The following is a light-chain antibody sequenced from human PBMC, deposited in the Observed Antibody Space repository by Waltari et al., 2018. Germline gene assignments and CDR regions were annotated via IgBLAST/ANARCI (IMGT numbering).Light chain of an antibody. Sequence: EIVLTQSPGTLSLSPWEGATLSCRASQSVSSSYLAWYQQKPGQAPRLLIYGASNRATDIPDRFTGSGSGTDFTLTINRLEPEDFAVYYCQQYGNSRGSFGQGTKLEIK. CDR2: GAS. J-gene: IGKJ2*03. CDR3: QQYGNSRGS. CDR1: QSVSSSY. V-gene: IGKV3-20*01.